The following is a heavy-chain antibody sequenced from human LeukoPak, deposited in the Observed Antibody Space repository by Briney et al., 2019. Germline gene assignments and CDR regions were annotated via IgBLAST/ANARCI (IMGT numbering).Heavy chain of an antibody. J-gene: IGHJ4*02. Sequence: PSETLSLTCAVYGGSFSGYYWGWVRQPPGKGLEWIGSIYYSGSTYYNPSLKSRVTISVDTSKNQFSLKLSSVTAADTAVFYCARQVRDSSPGLYFDYWGQGTLVTVSS. V-gene: IGHV4-39*01. CDR2: IYYSGST. CDR3: ARQVRDSSPGLYFDY. CDR1: GGSFSGYY. D-gene: IGHD3-22*01.